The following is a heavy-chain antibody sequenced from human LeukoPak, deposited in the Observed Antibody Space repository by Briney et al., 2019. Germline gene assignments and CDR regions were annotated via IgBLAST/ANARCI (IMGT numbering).Heavy chain of an antibody. V-gene: IGHV4-34*01. Sequence: SETLSLTCAVYGGSFSGYYWSWIRQPPGKGLEWIGEVNHSGSTNYNPSLKSRVTISVDTSKNQFSLKLSSVTAADTAVYYCARAGNWFDPWGQGTLVTVSS. J-gene: IGHJ5*02. CDR1: GGSFSGYY. CDR2: VNHSGST. CDR3: ARAGNWFDP. D-gene: IGHD3-10*01.